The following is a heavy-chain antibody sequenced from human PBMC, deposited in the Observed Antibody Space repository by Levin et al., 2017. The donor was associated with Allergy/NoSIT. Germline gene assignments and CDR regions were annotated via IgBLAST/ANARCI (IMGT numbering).Heavy chain of an antibody. CDR3: AREESIALPGTKRRLDY. V-gene: IGHV3-64*01. CDR1: GFTFSTYS. Sequence: GGSLRLSCAASGFTFSTYSMHWVRQAPGKGLEYVSAISGNGDSTYYVNSVKGRFTISRDNSKNTLYLQMGSLRAEDMAVYYCAREESIALPGTKRRLDYWGQGTLVTVSS. D-gene: IGHD2-8*01. CDR2: ISGNGDST. J-gene: IGHJ4*02.